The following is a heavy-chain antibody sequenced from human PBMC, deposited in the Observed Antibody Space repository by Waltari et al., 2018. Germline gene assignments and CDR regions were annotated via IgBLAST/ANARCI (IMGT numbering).Heavy chain of an antibody. CDR2: IRPGDSDT. CDR1: GYHFHSSW. D-gene: IGHD1-26*01. CDR3: VRRNDIVGAPLDF. J-gene: IGHJ4*02. Sequence: DVQLVQSGAEVKEPGESLKISCKGSGYHFHSSWIGWVRQMPGKGLEWMAIIRPGDSDTRYSPSFQGHVTISADKSINTAYLQWRSLTASDTAIYFCVRRNDIVGAPLDFWGQGTLVTVSS. V-gene: IGHV5-51*01.